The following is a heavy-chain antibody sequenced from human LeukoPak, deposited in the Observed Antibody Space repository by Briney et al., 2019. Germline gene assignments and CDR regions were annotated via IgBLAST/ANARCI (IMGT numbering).Heavy chain of an antibody. CDR3: ARDRGYIGEYYYGMDV. J-gene: IGHJ6*02. CDR2: INSDGSST. Sequence: PGGSLRLSCAASGFTFSSYWMHWVRQAPGKGLVWVSRINSDGSSTSYADSVKGRFTISRDNAKNTLYLQMNSLRAEDTAVYYCARDRGYIGEYYYGMDVWGQGTTVTVSS. D-gene: IGHD5-12*01. CDR1: GFTFSSYW. V-gene: IGHV3-74*01.